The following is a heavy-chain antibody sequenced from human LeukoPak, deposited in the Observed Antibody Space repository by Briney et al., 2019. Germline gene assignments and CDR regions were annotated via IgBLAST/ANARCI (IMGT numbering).Heavy chain of an antibody. CDR2: INQSGST. D-gene: IGHD1-26*01. Sequence: PGESLRLSCAASGFVFSNYAMSWVRQAPGKGLEWIGEINQSGSTKYNPSLKSRVTISVDTSKNQFSLKLSSVTAADTAVYYCATMGSGSYFNFWGQGSLVTVSS. V-gene: IGHV4-34*01. CDR1: GFVFSNYA. J-gene: IGHJ4*02. CDR3: ATMGSGSYFNF.